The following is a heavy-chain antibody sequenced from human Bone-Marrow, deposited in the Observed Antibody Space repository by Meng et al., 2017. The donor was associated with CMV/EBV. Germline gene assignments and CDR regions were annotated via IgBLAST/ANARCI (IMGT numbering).Heavy chain of an antibody. D-gene: IGHD2-2*01. V-gene: IGHV3-21*01. J-gene: IGHJ5*02. CDR3: ARGYCSSTSCYHNWFDP. Sequence: GESLKISCAASGFTFSSYSMNWVRQAPGKGLEWVSSISSSSSYIYYADSVKGRFTISRDNAKNSLYLQMNSLRAEDTAVYYCARGYCSSTSCYHNWFDPWGQG. CDR2: ISSSSSYI. CDR1: GFTFSSYS.